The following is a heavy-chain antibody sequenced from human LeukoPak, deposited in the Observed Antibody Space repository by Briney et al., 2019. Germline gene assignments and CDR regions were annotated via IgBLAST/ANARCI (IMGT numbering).Heavy chain of an antibody. CDR3: ARVFGGSYGGLWDY. CDR1: GGSFSGYY. Sequence: SETLSLTCAVYGGSFSGYYWSWIRQPPGKGLEWIGEINHSGSTNYNPSLKSRVTISVDTSKNQFSLKLSSVTAADTAVYYCARVFGGSYGGLWDYWGQGTLVTVSS. J-gene: IGHJ4*02. D-gene: IGHD1-26*01. CDR2: INHSGST. V-gene: IGHV4-34*01.